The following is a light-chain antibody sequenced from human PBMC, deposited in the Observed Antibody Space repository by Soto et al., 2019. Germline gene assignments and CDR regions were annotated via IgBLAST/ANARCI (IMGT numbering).Light chain of an antibody. CDR2: GAS. V-gene: IGKV3-20*01. Sequence: EIVLTQSPGTLSLSPGERATLSCRASQTLSSSYLAWYQQKPGQGPRLLIYGASSRATGIPDRFNGSGSGTDFSLTISRLEPEDFVVYYCQQYGSSPWTFGQGTKVDNK. J-gene: IGKJ1*01. CDR1: QTLSSSY. CDR3: QQYGSSPWT.